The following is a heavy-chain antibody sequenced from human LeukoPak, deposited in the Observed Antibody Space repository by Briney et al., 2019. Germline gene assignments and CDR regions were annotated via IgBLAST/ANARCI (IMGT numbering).Heavy chain of an antibody. CDR2: INPGGGNT. CDR3: ARGGDSSGSMDY. D-gene: IGHD3-22*01. V-gene: IGHV1-46*01. J-gene: IGHJ4*02. CDR1: GYTFTNYY. Sequence: ASVKVSCKASGYTFTNYYIHWVRQAPGQGLEWMGLINPGGGNTNYAQNFQGRVTMTRDTSASTAYMELSSLRSEDTAVYYCARGGDSSGSMDYWGQGTLVTVSS.